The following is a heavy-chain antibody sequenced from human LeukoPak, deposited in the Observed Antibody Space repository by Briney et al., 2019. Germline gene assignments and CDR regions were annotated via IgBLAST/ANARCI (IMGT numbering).Heavy chain of an antibody. V-gene: IGHV1-18*01. CDR1: GYTFTSYG. Sequence: GASVKVSCKASGYTFTSYGISWVRQAPGQGLEWMAWINAYNDNINYAPKLQDRVTVTTDTSTSTAYMELRSLRSDDTAVYYCARDSSSAWYGHLDYWGQGTLVTVPS. J-gene: IGHJ4*02. D-gene: IGHD6-19*01. CDR2: INAYNDNI. CDR3: ARDSSSAWYGHLDY.